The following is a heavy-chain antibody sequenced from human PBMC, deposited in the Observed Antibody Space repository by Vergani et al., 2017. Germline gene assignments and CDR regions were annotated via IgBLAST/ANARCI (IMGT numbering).Heavy chain of an antibody. CDR2: IYTSGST. V-gene: IGHV4-61*02. J-gene: IGHJ6*03. D-gene: IGHD6-6*01. CDR3: ATEPSVAARQHRYYYYYYMDV. CDR1: GDSISSGSYY. Sequence: QVQLQESGPGLVKPSQTLSLTCTVSGDSISSGSYYWSWIRQPAGKGLEWIGRIYTSGSTNYNPSLKSRVTMSVDTSKKQFSLKLSSVTAADTAVYYCATEPSVAARQHRYYYYYYMDVWGKGTTVTVSS.